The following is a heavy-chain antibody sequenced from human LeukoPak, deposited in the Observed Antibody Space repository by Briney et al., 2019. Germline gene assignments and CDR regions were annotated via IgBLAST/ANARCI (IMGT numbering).Heavy chain of an antibody. V-gene: IGHV3-9*01. CDR1: GYSFDEYA. D-gene: IGHD2-2*01. J-gene: IGHJ4*02. CDR3: AKDRYCTSSSCPIDY. CDR2: INWKSDKI. Sequence: GGSLRLSCAGSGYSFDEYAMHWVRQAPGKGLEWVSGINWKSDKIGYADSVKGRFTISRDNSKNSLYLQMNSLRVEDTALYYCAKDRYCTSSSCPIDYWGQGTLVTVSS.